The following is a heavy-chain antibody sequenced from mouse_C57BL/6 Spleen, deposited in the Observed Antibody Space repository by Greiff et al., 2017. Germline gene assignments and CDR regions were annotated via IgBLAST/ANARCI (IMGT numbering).Heavy chain of an antibody. Sequence: EVKLVESGGGLVKPGGSLTLSCAASGFTFSDYGMHWVRQAPEKGLEWVAYISSGSSTIYYADTVKGRFTISRDNAKNTLFLQMTSLRSEDTAMYYCARGLTGTRWYFDVWGTGTTVTVSS. V-gene: IGHV5-17*01. CDR3: ARGLTGTRWYFDV. CDR1: GFTFSDYG. J-gene: IGHJ1*03. D-gene: IGHD4-1*01. CDR2: ISSGSSTI.